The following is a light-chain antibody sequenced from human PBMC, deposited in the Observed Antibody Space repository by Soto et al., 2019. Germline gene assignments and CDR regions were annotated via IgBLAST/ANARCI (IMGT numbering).Light chain of an antibody. V-gene: IGKV1-12*01. CDR3: QKANSFPIT. CDR1: QGLKF. CDR2: EET. J-gene: IGKJ5*01. Sequence: DIHMTQSPSSVSASVGDTVTITCRASQGLKFLAWYQQKPGKAPRILIYEETNLQSGVPQRLSGSGSGTDLTLTISSLQPEDFATYFCQKANSFPITXGQGTRLDIK.